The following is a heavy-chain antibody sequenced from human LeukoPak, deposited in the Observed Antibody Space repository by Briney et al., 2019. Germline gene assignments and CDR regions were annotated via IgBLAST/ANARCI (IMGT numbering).Heavy chain of an antibody. Sequence: SETLSLTCTVSGGSISSSSYYWDWIRQPPGKGLEWIGEINHSGSTNYNPSLKSRVTISVDTSKNQFSLKLSSVTAADTAVYYCARVRFYYFDYWGQGPLVTVSS. CDR3: ARVRFYYFDY. J-gene: IGHJ4*02. V-gene: IGHV4-39*07. CDR2: INHSGST. CDR1: GGSISSSSYY. D-gene: IGHD3-16*01.